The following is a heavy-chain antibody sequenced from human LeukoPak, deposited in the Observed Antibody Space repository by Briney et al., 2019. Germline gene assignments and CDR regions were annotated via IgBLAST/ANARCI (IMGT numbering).Heavy chain of an antibody. Sequence: GASVKVSYKASGGTFSSYAISWVRQAPGQGLEWMGRIIPIFGIANYAQKFQGRVTITADKSTSTAYMELSSLRSEDTAVYYCARRVGARVDYWGQGTLVTVSS. CDR2: IIPIFGIA. D-gene: IGHD1-26*01. J-gene: IGHJ4*02. V-gene: IGHV1-69*04. CDR1: GGTFSSYA. CDR3: ARRVGARVDY.